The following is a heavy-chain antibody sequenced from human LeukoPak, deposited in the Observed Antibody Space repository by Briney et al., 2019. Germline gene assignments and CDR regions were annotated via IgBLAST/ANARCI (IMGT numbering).Heavy chain of an antibody. Sequence: SETLSLTCTVSGGSISSSSYYWGWIRQPPGKGLEWIGSIYYSGSTYYNPSLKSRVTISVDTSKNQFSLKLSSVTAADTAVYYCARVAEAAAFDSWGQGTLVTVSS. V-gene: IGHV4-39*01. CDR2: IYYSGST. D-gene: IGHD6-13*01. J-gene: IGHJ4*02. CDR3: ARVAEAAAFDS. CDR1: GGSISSSSYY.